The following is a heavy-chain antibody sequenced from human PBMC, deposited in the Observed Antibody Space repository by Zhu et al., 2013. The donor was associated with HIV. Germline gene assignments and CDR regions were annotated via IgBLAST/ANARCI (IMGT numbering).Heavy chain of an antibody. CDR1: GGTFSNSA. J-gene: IGHJ4*02. Sequence: QVQLVQSGAEMKKPGSSVKVSCKASGGTFSNSALSWVRLAPGQGLEWMGGIIPIFGTPLYAQKFKDRITINADKSTTTAYMELSSLKSEDTALYYCARGRDGQLWFRTFDYWGQGTLVTVSS. CDR3: ARGRDGQLWFRTFDY. D-gene: IGHD3-10*01. V-gene: IGHV1-69*06. CDR2: IIPIFGTP.